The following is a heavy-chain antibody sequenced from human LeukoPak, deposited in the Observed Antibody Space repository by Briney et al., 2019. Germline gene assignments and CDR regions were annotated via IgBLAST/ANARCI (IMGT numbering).Heavy chain of an antibody. CDR2: IYYSGST. J-gene: IGHJ4*02. Sequence: SQTLSLTCTVSGGSISSYYWSWIRQPPGKGLEWIGYIYYSGSTNYNPSLKSRVTISVDTSKNQFSLKLSSVTAADTAVYYCARGGRRYFGYWGQGTLVTVSS. V-gene: IGHV4-59*01. CDR1: GGSISSYY. CDR3: ARGGRRYFGY.